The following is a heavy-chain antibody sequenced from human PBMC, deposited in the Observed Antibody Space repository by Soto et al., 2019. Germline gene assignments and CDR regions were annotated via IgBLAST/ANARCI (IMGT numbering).Heavy chain of an antibody. J-gene: IGHJ4*02. CDR1: GFTFDDYA. D-gene: IGHD3-10*01. CDR2: ISWNSGSI. V-gene: IGHV3-9*01. CDR3: AKGPGGGLDY. Sequence: EVQLVESGGGLVQPGRSLRLSCAASGFTFDDYAMHWVRQAPGKGLEWVSGISWNSGSIGYADSVKGRFTISSDNAKNSLYRQMNSLRAEDRALYYCAKGPGGGLDYWGQGTLVTVSS.